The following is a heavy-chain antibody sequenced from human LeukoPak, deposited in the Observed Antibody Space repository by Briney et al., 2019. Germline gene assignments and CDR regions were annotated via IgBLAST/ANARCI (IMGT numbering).Heavy chain of an antibody. V-gene: IGHV1-8*02. CDR2: MNPNSGNT. Sequence: ASVKVSCKASGYTFTNCGITWVRQATGQGLEWMGWMNPNSGNTGYAQKFQGRVTMTRNTSISTAYMELSSLRSEDTAVYYCASKVGGYWGQGTLVTVSS. CDR1: GYTFTNCG. J-gene: IGHJ4*02. CDR3: ASKVGGY.